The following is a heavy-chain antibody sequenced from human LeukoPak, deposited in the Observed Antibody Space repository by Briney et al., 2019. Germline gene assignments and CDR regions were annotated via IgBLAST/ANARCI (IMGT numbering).Heavy chain of an antibody. V-gene: IGHV1-18*01. D-gene: IGHD3-10*01. Sequence: ASVKVSCKASGYTFTSYGISWVRQAPGQGLEWRGWISAYNGNTNYAQKLQGRVTMTTDTSTSTACMELRSLRSDDTAVYYCARDRPYGSVDDVVDPWGQGTLVTVSS. CDR3: ARDRPYGSVDDVVDP. J-gene: IGHJ5*02. CDR1: GYTFTSYG. CDR2: ISAYNGNT.